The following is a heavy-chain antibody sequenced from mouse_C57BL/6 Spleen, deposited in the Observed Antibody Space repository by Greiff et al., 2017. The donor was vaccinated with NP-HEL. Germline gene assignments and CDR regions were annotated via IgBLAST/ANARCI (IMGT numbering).Heavy chain of an antibody. D-gene: IGHD4-1*01. V-gene: IGHV5-6*02. Sequence: EVMLVESGGDLVKPGGSLKLSCAASGFTFTSYGMSWVRQTPDKRLEWVATISSGGSYTYYPDSVKGRFTISRDNAKNTLYLQMSSLKSEDTAMYYCARRRELDYWGQGTTLTVSS. CDR2: ISSGGSYT. CDR1: GFTFTSYG. CDR3: ARRRELDY. J-gene: IGHJ2*01.